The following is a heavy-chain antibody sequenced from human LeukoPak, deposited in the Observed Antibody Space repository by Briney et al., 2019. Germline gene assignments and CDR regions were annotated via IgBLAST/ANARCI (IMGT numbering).Heavy chain of an antibody. CDR2: ISSSSSTI. Sequence: PGGSLRLSCAASGFTFSSYSMNWVRQAPGKGLEWVSYISSSSSTIYYADSVKGRFTISRDNAKNSLYLQMNSLRPEDTAVYYCAYGSGSYREREFDYWDQGTLVTVSS. CDR3: AYGSGSYREREFDY. D-gene: IGHD3-10*01. J-gene: IGHJ4*02. CDR1: GFTFSSYS. V-gene: IGHV3-48*04.